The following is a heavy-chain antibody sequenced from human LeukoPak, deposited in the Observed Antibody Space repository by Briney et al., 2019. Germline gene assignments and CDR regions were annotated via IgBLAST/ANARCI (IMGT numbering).Heavy chain of an antibody. D-gene: IGHD2-2*01. CDR2: ISSSSSTI. CDR3: ARDFASSTSYYYYYGMDV. Sequence: GGSLRLSCAASGFTFSSYSMTWVRQAPGKGLEWVSYISSSSSTIYYADSVKGRFTISRDNAKNSLYLQMNSLRAEDTAVYYCARDFASSTSYYYYYGMDVWGQGTTVTVSS. V-gene: IGHV3-48*04. CDR1: GFTFSSYS. J-gene: IGHJ6*02.